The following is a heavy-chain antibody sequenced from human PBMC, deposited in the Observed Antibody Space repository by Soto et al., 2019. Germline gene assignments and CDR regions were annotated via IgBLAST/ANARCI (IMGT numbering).Heavy chain of an antibody. J-gene: IGHJ4*02. V-gene: IGHV3-33*01. CDR3: ARGDYNDRGYYFHY. D-gene: IGHD3-22*01. CDR2: IWYDGSKP. CDR1: GVTLSNYG. Sequence: QVPLVQSGGGVVQPGRSLSLSCAASGVTLSNYGMQWVRQAPGKGLEWVAVIWYDGSKPYYADSVKGRFTISGDNSKNTLYLQMNSLRAEDTAVYYCARGDYNDRGYYFHYWGQGTLVTVSS.